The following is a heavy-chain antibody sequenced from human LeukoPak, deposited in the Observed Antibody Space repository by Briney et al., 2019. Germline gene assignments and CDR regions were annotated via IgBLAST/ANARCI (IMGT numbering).Heavy chain of an antibody. CDR2: IYYSGST. Sequence: SETLSLTCTVSGGSISSYYWSWIRQPPGKGLEWIGYIYYSGSTNYNPSLKSRVTISVDTSKNQFSLKLSSVTAADTAVYYCARPGRPLRWSPNRSYYYGMDVWGQGTTVTVSS. CDR3: ARPGRPLRWSPNRSYYYGMDV. D-gene: IGHD4-17*01. J-gene: IGHJ6*02. V-gene: IGHV4-59*12. CDR1: GGSISSYY.